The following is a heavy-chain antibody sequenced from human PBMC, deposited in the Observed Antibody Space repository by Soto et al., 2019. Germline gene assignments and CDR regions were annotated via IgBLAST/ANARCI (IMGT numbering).Heavy chain of an antibody. J-gene: IGHJ3*02. CDR2: ISGSGGST. V-gene: IGHV3-23*01. D-gene: IGHD3-3*01. CDR1: GFTFSSYA. Sequence: GGSLRLSCAASGFTFSSYAMSWVRQAPGKGLEWVSAISGSGGSTYYADSVKGRFTISRDNSKNTRYLQMNSLRAEDTAVYYCAKEEKYYDFWSGSIPNDAFDIWGQGTMVTVSS. CDR3: AKEEKYYDFWSGSIPNDAFDI.